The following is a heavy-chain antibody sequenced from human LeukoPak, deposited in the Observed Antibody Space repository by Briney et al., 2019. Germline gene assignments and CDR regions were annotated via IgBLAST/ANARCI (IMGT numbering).Heavy chain of an antibody. J-gene: IGHJ5*02. Sequence: SETLSLTCSVSGGSISSGYWSWIRQPPGKGLEWIAYIYNSGRSNYNPSLKSRVTISLGTSKNQFSLKLSSVTAADTALYYCAGGSGASWFDPWGQGTLVTVSS. CDR1: GGSISSGY. V-gene: IGHV4-59*01. D-gene: IGHD2-8*02. CDR2: IYNSGRS. CDR3: AGGSGASWFDP.